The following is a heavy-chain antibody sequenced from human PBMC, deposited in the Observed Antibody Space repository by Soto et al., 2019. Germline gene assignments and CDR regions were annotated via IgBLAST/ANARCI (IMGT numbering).Heavy chain of an antibody. V-gene: IGHV1-69*13. D-gene: IGHD3-10*01. CDR3: AREGDYYGSGSAGIGMDV. J-gene: IGHJ6*02. CDR2: IIPIFGTA. CDR1: GGTFSSYA. Sequence: SVKVSCKASGGTFSSYAISWVRQAPGQGLEWMGGIIPIFGTANYAQKFQGRVTITADESTSTAYMELSSLRSEDTAVYYCAREGDYYGSGSAGIGMDVWGQGTTVTVSS.